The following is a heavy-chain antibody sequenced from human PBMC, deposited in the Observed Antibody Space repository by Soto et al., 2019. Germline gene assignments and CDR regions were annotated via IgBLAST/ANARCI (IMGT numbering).Heavy chain of an antibody. CDR2: IIPIFGTA. CDR1: GGTFSSYA. J-gene: IGHJ6*02. CDR3: ARDADYDILTGYRSNGFYGMDV. Sequence: SVKVSCKASGGTFSSYAISWVRQAPGQGLEWMGGIIPIFGTANYAQKFQGRVTITADEPTSTAYMELSSLRSEDTAVYYCARDADYDILTGYRSNGFYGMDVWGQGTTVTVSS. V-gene: IGHV1-69*13. D-gene: IGHD3-9*01.